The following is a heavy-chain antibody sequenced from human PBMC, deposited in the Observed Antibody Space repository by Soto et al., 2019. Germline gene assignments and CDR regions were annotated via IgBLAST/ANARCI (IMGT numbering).Heavy chain of an antibody. V-gene: IGHV3-23*01. CDR3: AIDLWGHTH. D-gene: IGHD3-16*01. CDR2: ISGGGTGA. Sequence: EVQLLESGGGLVQPGGSLRLSCTASGFTFSDHAMTWVRQAPGKGLEWLSGISGGGTGAYYADSVKGRFTVSRDNSNNPVFLQMDSLRVEDTAVYYGAIDLWGHTHWGQGTLVTVSS. J-gene: IGHJ4*02. CDR1: GFTFSDHA.